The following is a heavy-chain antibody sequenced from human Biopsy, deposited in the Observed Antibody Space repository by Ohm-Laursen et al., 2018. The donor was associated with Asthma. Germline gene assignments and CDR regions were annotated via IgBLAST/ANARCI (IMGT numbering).Heavy chain of an antibody. Sequence: TLSLTCAVSGGSINSSTWWSWVRQPPGKGLEWIGEFFHTGSTNYSPSLKSRVTISVDKSKTQFSLNLSAVTAADTAVYYCATLRAYCRGANCFFFNYWGQGTLVTVSS. D-gene: IGHD2-21*01. CDR3: ATLRAYCRGANCFFFNY. CDR2: FFHTGST. CDR1: GGSINSSTW. V-gene: IGHV4-4*02. J-gene: IGHJ4*02.